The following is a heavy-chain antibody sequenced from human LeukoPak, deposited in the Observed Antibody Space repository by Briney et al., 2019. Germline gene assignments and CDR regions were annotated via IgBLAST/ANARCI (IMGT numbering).Heavy chain of an antibody. V-gene: IGHV4-34*01. J-gene: IGHJ4*02. Sequence: SETLSLTCAVYGGSFSGYYWSWIRQPPGKGLEWIGEINHSGSTNCNPSLKSRVTISVDTSKNQFSLKLSSVTAADTAVYYCARFTTGYYTLDYWGQGTLVTVSS. D-gene: IGHD3/OR15-3a*01. CDR1: GGSFSGYY. CDR2: INHSGST. CDR3: ARFTTGYYTLDY.